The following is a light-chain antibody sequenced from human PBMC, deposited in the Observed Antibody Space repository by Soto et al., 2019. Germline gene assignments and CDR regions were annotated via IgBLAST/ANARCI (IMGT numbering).Light chain of an antibody. CDR1: SSDVGSYNL. Sequence: QSVLTQPASVSGSPGQSITISCTGTSSDVGSYNLVSWYQQHPGKAPKRMIYEGSKRPSGVSNRFSGSKSGNTASLTISGLQTEDEAADYCCSYAGSSTVVFGGGTKVTVL. V-gene: IGLV2-23*01. CDR3: CSYAGSSTVV. J-gene: IGLJ2*01. CDR2: EGS.